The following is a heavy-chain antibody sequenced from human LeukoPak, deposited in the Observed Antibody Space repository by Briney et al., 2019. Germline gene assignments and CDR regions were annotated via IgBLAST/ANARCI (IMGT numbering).Heavy chain of an antibody. CDR1: SGSIFSSNW. J-gene: IGHJ4*02. D-gene: IGHD2-2*01. Sequence: SETLSLTCAVSSGSIFSSNWWSWVRQPPGKGLEWIGQIFHSGCTSYSPSLKSRVTISVDKSKNQFSLRLNSVTAADTAVYYCARSPTKRVPEDYWGQGTLVTVSS. CDR3: ARSPTKRVPEDY. CDR2: IFHSGCT. V-gene: IGHV4-4*02.